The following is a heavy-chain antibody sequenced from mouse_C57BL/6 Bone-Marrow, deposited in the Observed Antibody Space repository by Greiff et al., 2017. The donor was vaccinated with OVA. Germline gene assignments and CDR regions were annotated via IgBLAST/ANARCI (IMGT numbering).Heavy chain of an antibody. D-gene: IGHD1-1*01. CDR2: ILPGSGST. CDR1: GYTFTGYW. V-gene: IGHV1-9*01. CDR3: ARNPFYYYALVLFDY. Sequence: QVQLQQSGAELMKPGASVKLSCKAPGYTFTGYWIEWVKQRPGHGLEWIGEILPGSGSTNYNEKFKGKATFTADTSSNTAYMQLSSLTTEYSAIYYCARNPFYYYALVLFDYWGQGTTLTVSS. J-gene: IGHJ2*01.